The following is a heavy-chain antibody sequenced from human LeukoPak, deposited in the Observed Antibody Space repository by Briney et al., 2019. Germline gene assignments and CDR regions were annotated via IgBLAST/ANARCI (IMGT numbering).Heavy chain of an antibody. V-gene: IGHV5-51*01. CDR3: ARQDGGGLYYFDY. CDR1: GYSFTFYW. D-gene: IGHD4-23*01. J-gene: IGHJ4*02. Sequence: GESLKISCKGFGYSFTFYWIAWVRQMPGKGLEWMGVIYPGDSQTRYSPSFQGQVTISADKSITTAYLQWSSLKASDTAMYYCARQDGGGLYYFDYWGQGALVTVSS. CDR2: IYPGDSQT.